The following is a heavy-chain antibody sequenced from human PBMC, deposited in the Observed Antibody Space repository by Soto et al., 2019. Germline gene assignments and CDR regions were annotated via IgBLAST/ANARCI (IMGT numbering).Heavy chain of an antibody. CDR2: IIPIFGTA. Sequence: GASVKVSCKASGGTFSSYATSWVRQAPGQGLEWMGGIIPIFGTANYAQKFQGRVTITADESTSTAYMELSSLRSEDTAVYYCARGGSGLLYYYYGMDVWGQGTTVTVSS. CDR3: ARGGSGLLYYYYGMDV. D-gene: IGHD6-19*01. V-gene: IGHV1-69*13. CDR1: GGTFSSYA. J-gene: IGHJ6*02.